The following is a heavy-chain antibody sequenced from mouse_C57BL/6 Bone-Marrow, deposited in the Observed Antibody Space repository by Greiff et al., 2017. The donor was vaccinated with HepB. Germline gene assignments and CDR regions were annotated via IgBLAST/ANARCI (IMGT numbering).Heavy chain of an antibody. D-gene: IGHD2-3*01. CDR1: GFTFSDYY. J-gene: IGHJ4*01. V-gene: IGHV5-12*01. CDR2: ISNGGGST. Sequence: DVKLVESGGGLVQPGGSLKLSCAASGFTFSDYYMYWVRQTPEKRLEWVAYISNGGGSTYYPDTVKGRFTISRDNAKNTLYLQMSRLKSEDTAMYYCARHGDGYYPYYYAMDYWGQGTSVTVSS. CDR3: ARHGDGYYPYYYAMDY.